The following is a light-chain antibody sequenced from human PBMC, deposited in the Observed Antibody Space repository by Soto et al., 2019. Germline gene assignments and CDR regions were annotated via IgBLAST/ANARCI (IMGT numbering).Light chain of an antibody. CDR1: QSVSSIY. Sequence: EIVLTQSPGTLSLSPGERATLSCRASQSVSSIYFAWYQQRPGQAPRLLIYDASSRATGIPDRFSGSGSGTDFTLTISRLEPEDFAVYYCQQFGTSPPSTFGQGTRLEIK. CDR2: DAS. V-gene: IGKV3-20*01. CDR3: QQFGTSPPST. J-gene: IGKJ5*01.